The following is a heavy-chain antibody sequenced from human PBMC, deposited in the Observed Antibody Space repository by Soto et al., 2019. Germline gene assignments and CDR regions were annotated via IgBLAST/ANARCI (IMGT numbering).Heavy chain of an antibody. CDR2: TYQSGSA. Sequence: TLSLTCTVSGGSITSCGYSWAWIRQSPGKGLEWIGYTYQSGSAYYNPSLKSRVTISVDRSKNQFSLSLTSVTAADTAVYYCARDYYAMDVWGQGTTVTVSS. V-gene: IGHV4-30-2*06. CDR1: GGSITSCGYS. CDR3: ARDYYAMDV. J-gene: IGHJ6*02.